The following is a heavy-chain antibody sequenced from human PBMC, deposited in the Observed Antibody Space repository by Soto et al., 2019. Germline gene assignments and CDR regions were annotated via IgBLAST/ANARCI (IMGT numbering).Heavy chain of an antibody. J-gene: IGHJ4*02. D-gene: IGHD1-26*01. CDR3: ARERKWEPLPY. CDR2: INGNNGHT. Sequence: QVQLVQSGAEVRKPGASVKVSCKTSGYTFSRYGITWVRQAPGQGLEWMGWINGNNGHTIYAINLEDRLTITTDTSTSTVYMELRSLKSDDTGVYYCARERKWEPLPYWGQGTLVTVSS. V-gene: IGHV1-18*01. CDR1: GYTFSRYG.